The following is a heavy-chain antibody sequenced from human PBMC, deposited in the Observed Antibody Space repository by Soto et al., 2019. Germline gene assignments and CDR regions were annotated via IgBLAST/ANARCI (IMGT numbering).Heavy chain of an antibody. V-gene: IGHV1-3*01. CDR2: INAGNGNT. Sequence: ASVKVSCKASGYTFTNYAMHRVRQAPGQRLEWMGWINAGNGNTKYSQKFQGRVTITRDTSASTAYMELSSLRSEDTAVYYCARGGSLYWYFDLWGRGTLVTVS. CDR1: GYTFTNYA. D-gene: IGHD1-26*01. J-gene: IGHJ2*01. CDR3: ARGGSLYWYFDL.